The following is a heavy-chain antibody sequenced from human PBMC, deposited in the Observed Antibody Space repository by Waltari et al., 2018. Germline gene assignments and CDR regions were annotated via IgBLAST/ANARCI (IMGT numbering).Heavy chain of an antibody. V-gene: IGHV4-39*01. J-gene: IGHJ3*01. CDR2: ISYAGTT. Sequence: WIRQPPGQGLEWSGTISYAGTTYTNPSLRSRLTMSRDTSKNQLSLTLGSTTAADTAVYYCATYIGASVGTAAFDVWGQGTMVTVSS. D-gene: IGHD5-12*01. CDR3: ATYIGASVGTAAFDV.